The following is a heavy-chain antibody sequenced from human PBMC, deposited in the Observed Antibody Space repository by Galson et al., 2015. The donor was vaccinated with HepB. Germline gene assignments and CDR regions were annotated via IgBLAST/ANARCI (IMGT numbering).Heavy chain of an antibody. V-gene: IGHV6-1*01. D-gene: IGHD6-19*01. CDR1: GDSVSSNSAA. CDR2: TYYRSKWYN. CDR3: ARAPRGSGWYKEFNFDY. Sequence: CAISGDSVSSNSAAWNWIRQSPSRGLEWLGRTYYRSKWYNDYAVSVKSRITISPDTSKNQFSLQLNSVTPEDTAVYYCARAPRGSGWYKEFNFDYWSQGTLVTVSS. J-gene: IGHJ4*02.